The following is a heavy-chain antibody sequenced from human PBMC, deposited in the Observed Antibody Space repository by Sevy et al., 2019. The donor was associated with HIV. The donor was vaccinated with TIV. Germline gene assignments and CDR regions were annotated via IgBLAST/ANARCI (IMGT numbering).Heavy chain of an antibody. CDR1: GFTFSSYS. J-gene: IGHJ4*02. D-gene: IGHD2-15*01. CDR3: ARDVLYCSGGSCPGR. V-gene: IGHV3-48*02. Sequence: GESLKISCAASGFTFSSYSMNWVRQAPGKGLEWVSYISSSSSTIYDADSVKGRFTISRDNAKNSLYLQMNSLRDEDTAVYYCARDVLYCSGGSCPGRWGQGTLVTVSS. CDR2: ISSSSSTI.